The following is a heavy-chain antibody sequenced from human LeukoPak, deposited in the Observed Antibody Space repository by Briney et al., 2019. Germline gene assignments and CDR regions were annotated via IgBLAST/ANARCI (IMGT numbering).Heavy chain of an antibody. CDR3: ARYDSSGYYSDY. D-gene: IGHD3-22*01. CDR1: GYTFTSYD. J-gene: IGHJ4*02. CDR2: MNPNSGNT. Sequence: ASVKVSCKASGYTFTSYDINWVRQATGQGLEWMGWMNPNSGNTGYAQKFQGRVTMTRNTSISTAYMELSSLRPEDTAVYYCARYDSSGYYSDYWGQGTLVTVSS. V-gene: IGHV1-8*01.